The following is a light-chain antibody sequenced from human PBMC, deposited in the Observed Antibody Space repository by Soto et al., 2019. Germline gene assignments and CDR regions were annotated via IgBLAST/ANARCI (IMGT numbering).Light chain of an antibody. J-gene: IGLJ3*02. Sequence: QSVLTQSPSASASLGASVNLTCTLSSGHSSYAIAWHQQQPEKGPRYLMRLNSDGSHSKGDGIPDRFSGSSSGAERYLAISSRQSEDEADYYCQTWGTGMGVFGGGTKLTVL. V-gene: IGLV4-69*01. CDR2: LNSDGSH. CDR3: QTWGTGMGV. CDR1: SGHSSYA.